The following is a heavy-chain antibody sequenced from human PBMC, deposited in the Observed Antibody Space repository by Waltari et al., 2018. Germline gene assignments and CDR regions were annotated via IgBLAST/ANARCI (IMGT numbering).Heavy chain of an antibody. V-gene: IGHV3-53*01. D-gene: IGHD7-27*01. CDR3: ARDPGPSAGDQRSDY. CDR1: GFTVSSNY. J-gene: IGHJ4*02. Sequence: EVQLVESGGGLIQPGGSLRLSCAASGFTVSSNYMSWVRQAPGKGLEWVSVIYSGGSTYYADSVKGRFTISRDNSKNTLYLQMNSLRAEDTAVYYCARDPGPSAGDQRSDYWGQGTLVTVSS. CDR2: IYSGGST.